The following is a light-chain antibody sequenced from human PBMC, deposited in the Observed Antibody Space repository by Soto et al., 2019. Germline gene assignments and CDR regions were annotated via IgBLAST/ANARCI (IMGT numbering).Light chain of an antibody. J-gene: IGKJ4*01. V-gene: IGKV3-20*01. CDR1: QSINIYY. Sequence: IVLTHSPGTLSFSAGEVATLTVTTVQSINIYYLAWYQQKPGQAPRLLIYATSRRAPGSPDRISGSGSGTDFTLTISRLEPEDFAVYYCQQYGSTPLTFGGGTKVDIK. CDR3: QQYGSTPLT. CDR2: ATS.